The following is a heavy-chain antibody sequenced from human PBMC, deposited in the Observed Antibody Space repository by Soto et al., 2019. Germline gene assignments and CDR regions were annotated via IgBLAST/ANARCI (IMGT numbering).Heavy chain of an antibody. CDR2: ISSSSSTI. CDR1: GFTFSSYS. J-gene: IGHJ6*02. D-gene: IGHD6-19*01. Sequence: VQLVESGGGLVQPGGSLRLSCAASGFTFSSYSMNWVRQAPGKGLEWVSYISSSSSTIYYADSVKGRFTISRDNAKNSLYLQMNSLRDEDTAVYYCAREQTPSGWPYYYYYYGMDVWGQGTTVTVSS. V-gene: IGHV3-48*02. CDR3: AREQTPSGWPYYYYYYGMDV.